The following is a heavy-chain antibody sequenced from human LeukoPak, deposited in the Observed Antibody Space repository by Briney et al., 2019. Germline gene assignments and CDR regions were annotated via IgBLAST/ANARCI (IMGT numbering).Heavy chain of an antibody. CDR3: ARSVVVTVILPSEYFDY. CDR2: IYTSGST. V-gene: IGHV4-61*02. J-gene: IGHJ4*02. D-gene: IGHD2-21*02. CDR1: GGSISSGSYY. Sequence: SETLSLTCTVSGGSISSGSYYWSWIRQPAGKELEWIGRIYTSGSTNYNPSLKNRVTISMDTSKNQFSLKLSSVTATDTAVYYCARSVVVTVILPSEYFDYRGQGTLVTVSS.